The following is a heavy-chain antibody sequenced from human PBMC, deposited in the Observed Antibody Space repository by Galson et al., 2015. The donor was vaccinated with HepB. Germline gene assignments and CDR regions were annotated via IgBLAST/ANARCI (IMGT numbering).Heavy chain of an antibody. CDR2: IKQDGGEK. V-gene: IGHV3-7*03. CDR3: AKYSATYHGWDH. J-gene: IGHJ4*02. CDR1: GFTFSQYR. Sequence: SLRLSCAASGFTFSQYRMTWVRQAPGKGLEWVANIKQDGGEKYYVDSVKGRFTISRDNAKNSLYLQMNSLRAEDTAVYYCAKYSATYHGWDHWGQGTLVTVCS. D-gene: IGHD1-26*01.